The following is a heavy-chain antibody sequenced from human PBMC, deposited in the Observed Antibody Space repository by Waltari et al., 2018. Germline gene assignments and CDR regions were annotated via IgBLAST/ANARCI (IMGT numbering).Heavy chain of an antibody. V-gene: IGHV3-66*02. D-gene: IGHD5-18*01. CDR1: GFTVSTPH. J-gene: IGHJ4*02. Sequence: DVQLVESGGGLVHPGGSLSLSFVASGFTVSTPHLSWVRQAPGKGLEWVSIIYPAGSTYNADSVVGRFTISRDVSQNTLHLQMNNLRPEDTAVYYCSRARDEDTAMVFFDHWGQGTLVSVSS. CDR2: IYPAGST. CDR3: SRARDEDTAMVFFDH.